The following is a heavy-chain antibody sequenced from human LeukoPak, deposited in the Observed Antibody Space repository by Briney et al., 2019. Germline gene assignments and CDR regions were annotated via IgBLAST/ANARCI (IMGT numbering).Heavy chain of an antibody. V-gene: IGHV3-30*02. CDR1: GFTFSSYG. D-gene: IGHD3-16*01. CDR2: IRYDGSNK. J-gene: IGHJ5*02. Sequence: GGSLRLSCAASGFTFSSYGMHWVRQAPGKGLEWVAFIRYDGSNKYYADSVKGRFTISRDNSKNTLYLQMKSLRAEDKAVYYCARDLRVEIGACGQGTLVTVSS. CDR3: ARDLRVEIGA.